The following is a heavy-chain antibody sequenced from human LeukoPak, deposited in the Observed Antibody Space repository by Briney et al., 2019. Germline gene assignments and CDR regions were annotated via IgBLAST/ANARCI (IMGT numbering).Heavy chain of an antibody. CDR2: INPNSGGT. CDR1: GYTFTGYY. CDR3: AAGSPWGYDSSGYYFAYYYYGMDV. D-gene: IGHD3-22*01. V-gene: IGHV1-2*06. J-gene: IGHJ6*02. Sequence: ASVKVSCKASGYTFTGYYMHWVRQAPGQGLEWMGRINPNSGGTNYAQKFQERVTITRDMSTSTAYMELSSLRSEDTAVYYCAAGSPWGYDSSGYYFAYYYYGMDVWGQGTTVTVSS.